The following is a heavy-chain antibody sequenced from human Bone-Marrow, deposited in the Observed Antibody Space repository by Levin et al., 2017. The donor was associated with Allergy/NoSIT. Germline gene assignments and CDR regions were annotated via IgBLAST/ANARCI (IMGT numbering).Heavy chain of an antibody. CDR2: ISSNPNRL. CDR3: ARIYSSEETFDI. J-gene: IGHJ3*02. V-gene: IGHV3-11*01. D-gene: IGHD6-25*01. CDR1: GFTFSDYF. Sequence: GGSLRLSCAASGFTFSDYFMSWIRQAPGKGLEWVSYISSNPNRLYYADSVKGRFTISRDNAKNSLYLQMNSLRIEDTAVYYCARIYSSEETFDIWGQGTMVTVSS.